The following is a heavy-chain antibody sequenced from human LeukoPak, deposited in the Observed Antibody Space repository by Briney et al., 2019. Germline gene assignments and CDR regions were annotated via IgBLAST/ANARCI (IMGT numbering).Heavy chain of an antibody. Sequence: SQTLSLTCTVSGGSISSGSYYWSWIRQPAGKGLEWIGRIYASGSTNYNPSLKSRVTISVDTSKNQFSLKLSSVTAADTAVYYCARITMIVVKNHYWCFDLWGRGTLVTVSS. V-gene: IGHV4-61*02. D-gene: IGHD3-22*01. J-gene: IGHJ2*01. CDR2: IYASGST. CDR1: GGSISSGSYY. CDR3: ARITMIVVKNHYWCFDL.